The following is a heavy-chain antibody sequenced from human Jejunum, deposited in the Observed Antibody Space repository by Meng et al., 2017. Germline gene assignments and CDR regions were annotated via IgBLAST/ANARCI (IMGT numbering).Heavy chain of an antibody. CDR2: ISYDGNIK. D-gene: IGHD3-22*01. V-gene: IGHV3-30*07. J-gene: IGHJ5*02. CDR3: ARDIDTSSHYSRFDP. CDR1: GFTFSNYA. Sequence: GESLKISCAASGFTFSNYAIHWVRQAPGKGLEWVAIISYDGNIKYYADSVKGRFTISRDTSKDTLFLQMDSLRAEDTAVYYCARDIDTSSHYSRFDPWGPGTLVTVSS.